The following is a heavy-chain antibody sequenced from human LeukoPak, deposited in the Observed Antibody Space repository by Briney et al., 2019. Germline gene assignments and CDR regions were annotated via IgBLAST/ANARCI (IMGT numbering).Heavy chain of an antibody. D-gene: IGHD2-15*01. Sequence: PSETLSLTCAVDGGSFSGYYWSWIRQPPGKGLEWIGEINHSGSTNYNPSLKSRVTISVDTSKNQFSLKLSSVTAADTAVYYCARGQGYCSGGSCYRPFDPRGQGTLVTVSS. CDR1: GGSFSGYY. J-gene: IGHJ5*02. CDR3: ARGQGYCSGGSCYRPFDP. V-gene: IGHV4-34*01. CDR2: INHSGST.